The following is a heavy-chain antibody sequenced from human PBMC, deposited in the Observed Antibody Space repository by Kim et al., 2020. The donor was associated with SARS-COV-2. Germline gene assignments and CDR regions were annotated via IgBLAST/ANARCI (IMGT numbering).Heavy chain of an antibody. D-gene: IGHD4-17*01. CDR1: GGSISSYH. CDR2: IYYSGST. Sequence: SETLSLTCTVSGGSISSYHWSWIRQPPGKGLEWIGYIYYSGSTNYNPSLKSRVTISVDTSKNQFSLKLSSVTAADTAVYYCARENYGDYYYYGMDVWGQGTTVTVSS. J-gene: IGHJ6*02. CDR3: ARENYGDYYYYGMDV. V-gene: IGHV4-59*13.